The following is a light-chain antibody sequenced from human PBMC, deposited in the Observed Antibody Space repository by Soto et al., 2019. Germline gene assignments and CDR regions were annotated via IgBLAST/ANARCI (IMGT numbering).Light chain of an antibody. CDR2: VAS. Sequence: DIQLTQSPSFLSASVGDRVTITCRASQGISSYLAWYQQKPGKAPKLLHYVASILQSGVPSRFSGSGSGTEFTLTISSLQPEDFATHYCQQLNSYPLTFGGGTKVEIK. CDR3: QQLNSYPLT. CDR1: QGISSY. J-gene: IGKJ4*01. V-gene: IGKV1-9*01.